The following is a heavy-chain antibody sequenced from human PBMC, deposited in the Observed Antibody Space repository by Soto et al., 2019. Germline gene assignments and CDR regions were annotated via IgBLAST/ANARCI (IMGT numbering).Heavy chain of an antibody. CDR2: IIPIFGTA. CDR1: GGTFSSYA. Sequence: QVQLVQSGAEVKKPGSSVKVSCKASGGTFSSYAISWVRQAPGQGLEWMGGIIPIFGTANYAQKFQGRVTITADESTSTAYMELSSLRSEDTAVYYCARGKGSYYDSSGYYYFDYWGQGTLVTVSS. V-gene: IGHV1-69*01. D-gene: IGHD3-22*01. J-gene: IGHJ4*02. CDR3: ARGKGSYYDSSGYYYFDY.